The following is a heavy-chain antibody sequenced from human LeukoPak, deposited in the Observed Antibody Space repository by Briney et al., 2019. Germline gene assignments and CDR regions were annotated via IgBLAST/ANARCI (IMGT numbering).Heavy chain of an antibody. Sequence: PGRSLRLSCTASGFTFGDHAMSWVRQAPGKGLEWVGFIRSKTYGGTTEYAASVKGRFTISRDDSKSIAYLQMNSLKTEDTAVYYCTRAVAHLDYWGQGTLVTVSS. CDR2: IRSKTYGGTT. D-gene: IGHD4-23*01. V-gene: IGHV3-49*04. CDR3: TRAVAHLDY. CDR1: GFTFGDHA. J-gene: IGHJ4*02.